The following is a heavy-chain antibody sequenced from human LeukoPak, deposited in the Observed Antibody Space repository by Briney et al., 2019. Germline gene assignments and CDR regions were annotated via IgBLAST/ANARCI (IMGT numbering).Heavy chain of an antibody. CDR2: IASDGSST. CDR1: GFTFSSYW. V-gene: IGHV3-74*01. Sequence: GGSLRLSCAASGFTFSSYWMNWVRQAPGKGLVWVSRIASDGSSTTYADSVKGRFSISRDNAMNTLYLQMNSLRVEDTAVYYCARGRPHGNDYWGQGTLVAVSS. CDR3: ARGRPHGNDY. D-gene: IGHD4-23*01. J-gene: IGHJ4*02.